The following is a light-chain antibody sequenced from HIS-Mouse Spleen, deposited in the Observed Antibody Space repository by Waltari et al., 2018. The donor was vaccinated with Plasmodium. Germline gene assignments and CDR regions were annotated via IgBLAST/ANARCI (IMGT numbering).Light chain of an antibody. V-gene: IGLV3-21*03. J-gene: IGLJ2*01. CDR1: NIGSKS. Sequence: SYVLTQPPSVSVAPGKTARITCGGNNIGSKSVHWYKQKTGPAPVLVVYDDSDRPSGIPERFSGSNSGNTATLTISRVEAGDEADYYCQVWDSSSDHVVFGGGTKLTVL. CDR2: DDS. CDR3: QVWDSSSDHVV.